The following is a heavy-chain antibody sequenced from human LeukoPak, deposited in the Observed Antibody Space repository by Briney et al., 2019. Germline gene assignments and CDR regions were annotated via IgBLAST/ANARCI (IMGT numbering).Heavy chain of an antibody. CDR2: ISNSGSGT. J-gene: IGHJ3*02. CDR3: ARALNDAFDI. V-gene: IGHV3-11*04. Sequence: GGSLRLSCAASGFTFSDYYMGWIRQAPGKGLEWVSYISNSGSGTYYPDSVKGRFTFSRDNAKNSLYLQVNSLRAEDTAVYYCARALNDAFDIWGQGTMVTVSS. CDR1: GFTFSDYY.